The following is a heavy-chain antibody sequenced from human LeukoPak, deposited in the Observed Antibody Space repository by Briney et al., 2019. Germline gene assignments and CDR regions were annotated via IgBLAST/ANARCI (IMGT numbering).Heavy chain of an antibody. J-gene: IGHJ4*02. V-gene: IGHV3-30*02. Sequence: GGSLRLSCAASGFTFSSYGMHWVRQAPGKGLEWVAFIRYDGSNKYYADSVKGRFTISRDNSKNTLYLQMNSLRAEDTAVYYCAKFDLKRELLRGDFDYWGQGTLVTVSS. CDR1: GFTFSSYG. CDR3: AKFDLKRELLRGDFDY. CDR2: IRYDGSNK. D-gene: IGHD1-26*01.